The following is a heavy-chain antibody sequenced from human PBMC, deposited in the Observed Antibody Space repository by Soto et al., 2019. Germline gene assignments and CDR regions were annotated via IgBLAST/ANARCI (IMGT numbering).Heavy chain of an antibody. CDR3: ARLMSPGPDAFDI. CDR2: ISSSGSTI. D-gene: IGHD2-8*01. Sequence: PGGSLRLSCAASGFTFSDYYMSRIRQAPGKGLEWVSYISSSGSTIYYAESVKGRFTISRDNAKSSLYLQMNSLRAEDTAVYYCARLMSPGPDAFDIWGQGTMVTVSS. V-gene: IGHV3-11*01. J-gene: IGHJ3*02. CDR1: GFTFSDYY.